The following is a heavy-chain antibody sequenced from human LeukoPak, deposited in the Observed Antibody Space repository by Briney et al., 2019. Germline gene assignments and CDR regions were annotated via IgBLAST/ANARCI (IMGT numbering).Heavy chain of an antibody. CDR1: GFTFSTYG. CDR3: ARDVDYYGSGSYSDY. V-gene: IGHV3-23*01. J-gene: IGHJ4*02. CDR2: ISFSGAST. Sequence: PGGSLRLSCAASGFTFSTYGMSWVRQAPGKGLEWVSGISFSGASTYYADSVKGRFTISRDNSKNTLFLQMNSLRAEDTALYYCARDVDYYGSGSYSDYWGQGTLVTVSS. D-gene: IGHD3-10*01.